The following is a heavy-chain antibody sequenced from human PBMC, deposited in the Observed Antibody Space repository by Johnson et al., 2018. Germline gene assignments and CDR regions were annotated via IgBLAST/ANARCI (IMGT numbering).Heavy chain of an antibody. CDR1: GFTINNYV. V-gene: IGHV3-23*01. J-gene: IGHJ6*02. D-gene: IGHD4-23*01. CDR3: AKDVFAVDPEGMDV. Sequence: VQLLESGGGLVQXGGSLRLSCVASGFTINNYVMNWVRQAPGKGLEWVSALSGSGARTYYADSVKGRCTLSSDISKNTLCLQLNSLRVEDTAIYYCAKDVFAVDPEGMDVWGQGTAVTVSS. CDR2: LSGSGART.